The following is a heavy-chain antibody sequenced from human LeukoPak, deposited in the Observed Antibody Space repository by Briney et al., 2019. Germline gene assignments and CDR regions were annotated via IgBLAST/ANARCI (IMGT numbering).Heavy chain of an antibody. CDR2: VKSENEGGTT. D-gene: IGHD2-2*01. J-gene: IGHJ4*02. V-gene: IGHV3-15*01. Sequence: GGSLRLSCASSSFTFSKTWMSWVRQAPGKGLEWVGRVKSENEGGTTEYAAPVKGRFTISRDDPKKTVSLQMNSLKTEGTAMYFCTTELYCSSTTCPLTFDTWGQGTLVTVSS. CDR3: TTELYCSSTTCPLTFDT. CDR1: SFTFSKTW.